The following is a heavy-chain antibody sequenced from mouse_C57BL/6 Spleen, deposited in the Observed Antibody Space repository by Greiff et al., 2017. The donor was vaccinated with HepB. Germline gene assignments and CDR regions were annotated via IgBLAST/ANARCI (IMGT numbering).Heavy chain of an antibody. V-gene: IGHV1-85*01. Sequence: QVQLQQSGPELVKPGASVKLSCKASGYTFTSYDINWVKQRPGQGLEWIGWIYPRDGSTTYNEKFKGKATLTVDTSSSTAYMELHSLTSEDSAVSFCANGSSPYWYFDVWGTGTTVTVSS. CDR1: GYTFTSYD. D-gene: IGHD1-1*01. J-gene: IGHJ1*03. CDR2: IYPRDGST. CDR3: ANGSSPYWYFDV.